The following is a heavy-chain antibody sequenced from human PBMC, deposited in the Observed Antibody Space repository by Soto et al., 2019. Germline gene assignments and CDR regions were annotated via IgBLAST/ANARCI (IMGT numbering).Heavy chain of an antibody. Sequence: PGGSLRLSCAASGFTFRNYAMTWARQAPGKGLEWVSSLLLSVSSAYYADSVRGRFTISSDTSANSLYLQMDNLRAEDTAIYYCAKDAISGDGIWLTDYWGQGTVVSVSP. V-gene: IGHV3-23*01. J-gene: IGHJ4*02. CDR1: GFTFRNYA. CDR2: LLLSVSSA. D-gene: IGHD4-17*01. CDR3: AKDAISGDGIWLTDY.